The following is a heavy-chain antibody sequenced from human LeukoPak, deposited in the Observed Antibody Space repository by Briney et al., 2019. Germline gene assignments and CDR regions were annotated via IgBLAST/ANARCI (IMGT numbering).Heavy chain of an antibody. J-gene: IGHJ4*02. D-gene: IGHD2-2*01. V-gene: IGHV3-23*01. CDR1: GFTFASHS. CDR3: ARGTSGHFDY. CDR2: ISGSGGST. Sequence: AGGSLRLSCEASGFTFASHSMSWVRQAPGKGLEWVSAISGSGGSTYYADSVKGRFTISRDNSKNTLYLQMNSLRAEDTAVYYCARGTSGHFDYWGQGTLVTVSS.